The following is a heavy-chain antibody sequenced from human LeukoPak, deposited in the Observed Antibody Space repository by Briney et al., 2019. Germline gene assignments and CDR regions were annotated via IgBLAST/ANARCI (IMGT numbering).Heavy chain of an antibody. Sequence: ASVKVSCKVSGYTLTELSMHWVRQAPGKGLEWMGGFDPEDGETIYAQKFQGRVTMTEDTSTDTAYMELSSLRSEDTAVYYCATATRPRWGYWAFDYWGQGTLVTVSS. CDR1: GYTLTELS. V-gene: IGHV1-24*01. CDR3: ATATRPRWGYWAFDY. CDR2: FDPEDGET. J-gene: IGHJ4*02. D-gene: IGHD7-27*01.